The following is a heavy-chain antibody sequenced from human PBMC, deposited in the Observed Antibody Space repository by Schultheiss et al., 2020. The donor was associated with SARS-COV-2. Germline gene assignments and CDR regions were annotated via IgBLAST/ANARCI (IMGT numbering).Heavy chain of an antibody. CDR3: ARVPNYYDSSGYYGGFFDY. CDR2: IYYSGST. V-gene: IGHV4-31*03. D-gene: IGHD3-22*01. CDR1: GGSISSGGYY. J-gene: IGHJ4*02. Sequence: SETLSLTCTVSGGSISSGGYYCSWIRQHPGKGLEWIGYIYYSGSTYYNPSLKSRVTISVDTSKNQFSLKLSSVTAADTAVYYCARVPNYYDSSGYYGGFFDYWGQGTLVTVSS.